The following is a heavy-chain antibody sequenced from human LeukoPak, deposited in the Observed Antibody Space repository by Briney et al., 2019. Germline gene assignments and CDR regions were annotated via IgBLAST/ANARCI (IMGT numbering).Heavy chain of an antibody. J-gene: IGHJ6*03. CDR2: ISAYNGNT. Sequence: ASVKVSCKASGYTFTSYGISWVRQAPGQGLEWMGWISAYNGNTNYAQKLQGRVTMTTDTSTSTAYMELRSLRSDDTAVYYCARDPLPREYYYYMDVWGKGTTVTDSS. CDR3: ARDPLPREYYYYMDV. CDR1: GYTFTSYG. D-gene: IGHD1-26*01. V-gene: IGHV1-18*01.